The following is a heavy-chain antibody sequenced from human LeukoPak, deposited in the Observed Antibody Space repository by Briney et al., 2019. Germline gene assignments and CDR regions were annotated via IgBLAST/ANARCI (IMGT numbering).Heavy chain of an antibody. CDR2: ISGSGGST. V-gene: IGHV3-23*01. D-gene: IGHD3-9*01. CDR3: AKDSGFTSYDILTGYYTPLDY. CDR1: GFTFSSYA. J-gene: IGHJ4*02. Sequence: PGGSLRLSCAASGFTFSSYAMSWVRQAPGKGLEWVSAISGSGGSTYYADSVKGRFTISRDNSKNTLYLQMNSLRAEDTAVYYCAKDSGFTSYDILTGYYTPLDYWGQGTLVTVSS.